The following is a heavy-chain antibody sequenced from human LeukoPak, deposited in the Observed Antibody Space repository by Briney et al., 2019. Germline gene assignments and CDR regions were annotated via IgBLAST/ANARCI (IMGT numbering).Heavy chain of an antibody. J-gene: IGHJ3*02. CDR2: YYNSGST. CDR3: VGAKQWLSFDI. D-gene: IGHD3-22*01. V-gene: IGHV4-59*08. Sequence: SETLSLTCTVSGGSTSSNSWSWMRQPLGKGLEWIGTYYNSGSTNYNPSLKSRATISVDTSKNQFSLKLSSVTAADTAVYYCVGAKQWLSFDIWGQGTMVSVSS. CDR1: GGSTSSNS.